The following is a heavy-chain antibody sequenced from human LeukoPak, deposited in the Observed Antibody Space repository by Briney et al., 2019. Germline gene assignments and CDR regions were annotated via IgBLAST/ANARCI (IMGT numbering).Heavy chain of an antibody. J-gene: IGHJ4*02. Sequence: SETLSLTCAVYGGSFSGYYWSWLRQPPGKGLEWIGEINHSGSTNYNPSLKSRVTISVDTSKNQFSLKLSSVTAADTAVYYCARLHSSSTQQYYFDYWGQGTLVTVSS. CDR3: ARLHSSSTQQYYFDY. CDR2: INHSGST. D-gene: IGHD6-6*01. CDR1: GGSFSGYY. V-gene: IGHV4-34*01.